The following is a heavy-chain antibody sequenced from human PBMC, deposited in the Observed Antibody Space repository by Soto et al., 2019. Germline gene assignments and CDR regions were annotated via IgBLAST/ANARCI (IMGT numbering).Heavy chain of an antibody. Sequence: QVQLVQSGAEVKKPGASVKVSCKASGYTFTSYYMHWVRQAPGQGLEWMGIINPSGGSTSYAQKSQGRVTMTRDTSASTVYMELSSLRSDDTAVYYCARDRVTIFVVVILYQLYYYGMDVWGQGTTVTVSS. V-gene: IGHV1-46*01. J-gene: IGHJ6*02. CDR3: ARDRVTIFVVVILYQLYYYGMDV. D-gene: IGHD3-3*01. CDR2: INPSGGST. CDR1: GYTFTSYY.